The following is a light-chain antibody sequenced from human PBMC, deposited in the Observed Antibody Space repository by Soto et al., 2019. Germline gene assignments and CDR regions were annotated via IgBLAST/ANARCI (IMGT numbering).Light chain of an antibody. CDR1: QSISNW. CDR2: AAS. Sequence: DIHMTQSPSTLSASLGDRVTITCRASQSISNWLAWYQQKPGKAPKLLIYAASSLQSGVPSRFSGSGSGTDFTLTISSLQPEDFATYYCQQSYSTPQTFGQGTKVDIK. J-gene: IGKJ1*01. CDR3: QQSYSTPQT. V-gene: IGKV1-39*01.